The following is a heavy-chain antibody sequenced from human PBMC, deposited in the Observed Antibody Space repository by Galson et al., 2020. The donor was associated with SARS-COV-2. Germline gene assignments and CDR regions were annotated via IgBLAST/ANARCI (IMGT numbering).Heavy chain of an antibody. D-gene: IGHD3-10*01. J-gene: IGHJ4*02. CDR2: IYSSGNT. CDR1: GGSITSGSYF. Sequence: SETLSLTCSVSGGSITSGSYFWNWIRQPAGKGLEWIGRIYSSGNTNYNPSLKSRVTISIDTSKTQFSLNLNSVTAADTAIYYCARGVAYWGQGTLVTVSS. V-gene: IGHV4-61*02. CDR3: ARGVAY.